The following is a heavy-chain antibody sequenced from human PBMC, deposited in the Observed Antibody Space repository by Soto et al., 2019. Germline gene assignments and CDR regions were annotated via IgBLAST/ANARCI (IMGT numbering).Heavy chain of an antibody. CDR2: INSDGRST. Sequence: GGSLRLSCASSGFTFSSYWMHWVRQSPGKGLVWVSRINSDGRSTSYADSVKGRFTISRDNAKNTMYMQMNSLRAEDTAVYYCARVLEKCSGGSCYPYYYGMDVWGQGTTVTVPS. CDR3: ARVLEKCSGGSCYPYYYGMDV. V-gene: IGHV3-74*01. J-gene: IGHJ6*02. CDR1: GFTFSSYW. D-gene: IGHD2-15*01.